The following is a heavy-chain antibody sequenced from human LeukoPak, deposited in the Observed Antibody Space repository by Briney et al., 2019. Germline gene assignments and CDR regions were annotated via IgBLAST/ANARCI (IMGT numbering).Heavy chain of an antibody. D-gene: IGHD3-22*01. J-gene: IGHJ4*02. Sequence: ASVKVSCKASGYTFTGYYMHWVRQAPGQGLEWMGWINPNTGGTNYAQKFQGRVTMTRDTSISTAYMELSRLRSDDTAVYYCARDREVVVINYFDYWGQGTLVTVSS. V-gene: IGHV1-2*02. CDR2: INPNTGGT. CDR3: ARDREVVVINYFDY. CDR1: GYTFTGYY.